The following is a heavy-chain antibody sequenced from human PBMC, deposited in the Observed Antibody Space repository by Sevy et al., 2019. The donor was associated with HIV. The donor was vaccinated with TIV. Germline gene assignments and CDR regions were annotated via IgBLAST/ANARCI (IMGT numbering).Heavy chain of an antibody. CDR2: ISGSGATT. Sequence: GGSLRLSCAASGFTFTSYAMSWVRQAPGKGLEWVSGISGSGATTYYADSVKGRFTISRDNSKNALYLQLNSLRAEDTAAYYCAKMFRVAVAGRFDYWGQGALVTVSS. D-gene: IGHD6-13*01. V-gene: IGHV3-23*01. CDR3: AKMFRVAVAGRFDY. J-gene: IGHJ4*02. CDR1: GFTFTSYA.